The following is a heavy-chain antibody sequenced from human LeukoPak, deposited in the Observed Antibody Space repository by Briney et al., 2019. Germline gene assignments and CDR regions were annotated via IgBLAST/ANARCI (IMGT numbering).Heavy chain of an antibody. V-gene: IGHV3-74*01. Sequence: PGGSLRLSCAASGFTFSSYWMHWVRQAPGKGLVWVSRINSDGSSTSYADSVKGQFTISRDNAKNTLYLQMNSLRAEDTAVYYCARVDTAMVFDHWGQGTLVTVSS. CDR1: GFTFSSYW. D-gene: IGHD5-18*01. CDR2: INSDGSST. J-gene: IGHJ4*02. CDR3: ARVDTAMVFDH.